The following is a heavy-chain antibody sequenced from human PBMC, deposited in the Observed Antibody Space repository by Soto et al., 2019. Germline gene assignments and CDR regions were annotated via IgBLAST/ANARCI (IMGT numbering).Heavy chain of an antibody. D-gene: IGHD3-10*01. CDR1: GYTFTSYA. CDR2: INAGNGNT. CDR3: ARGVYYGSEIEFDY. V-gene: IGHV1-3*01. J-gene: IGHJ4*02. Sequence: ASVKVSCKASGYTFTSYATHWVRQAPGQRLEWMGWINAGNGNTKYSQKFQGRVTITRDTSASTAYMELSSLRSEDTAVYYCARGVYYGSEIEFDYWGQGTLVTSPQ.